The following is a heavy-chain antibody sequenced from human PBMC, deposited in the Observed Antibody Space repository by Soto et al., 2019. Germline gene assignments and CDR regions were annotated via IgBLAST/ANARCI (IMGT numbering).Heavy chain of an antibody. CDR3: ERCGLGAGNDVVDY. Sequence: QVQLVQSGADVKKPGDSMRVSCKASAYTFTGYYIHWVRQAPGQGLEWMGWMNPKNSDTGYGPWFQGRGPMAGPTSINTDYLDVRRLPANDTAMYYGERCGLGAGNDVVDYWGKGALVSASS. CDR2: MNPKNSDT. D-gene: IGHD6-19*01. CDR1: AYTFTGYY. V-gene: IGHV1-2*02. J-gene: IGHJ4*02.